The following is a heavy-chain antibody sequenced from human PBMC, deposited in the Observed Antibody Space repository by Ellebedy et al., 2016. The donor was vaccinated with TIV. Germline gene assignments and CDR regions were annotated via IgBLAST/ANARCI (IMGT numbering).Heavy chain of an antibody. CDR3: AREEPYGSGTKDYGMDV. Sequence: AASVKVSCKASGYTFTSYYMHWVRQAPGQGLEWMGIINPRGGSTSYAQKLQGRVTMTRYTSTSTVYMELSSLRSEDTAVYYCAREEPYGSGTKDYGMDVWGQGTTVTVSS. V-gene: IGHV1-46*04. J-gene: IGHJ6*02. CDR2: INPRGGST. D-gene: IGHD3-10*01. CDR1: GYTFTSYY.